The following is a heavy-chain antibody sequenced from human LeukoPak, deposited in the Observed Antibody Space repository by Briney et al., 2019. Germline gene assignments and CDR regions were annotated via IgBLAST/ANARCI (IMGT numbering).Heavy chain of an antibody. V-gene: IGHV3-33*01. CDR1: GFTFSNYG. CDR3: ARGVRGSGNFDY. D-gene: IGHD3-10*01. CDR2: IWYDGSKK. Sequence: GRSLRLSCAASGFTFSNYGMHWVRQAPGKGLEWVAVIWYDGSKKYYADSVKGRFTISRDNSKNTLYLQMNSLRAEDTAVYYCARGVRGSGNFDYWGQGTLVTVSS. J-gene: IGHJ4*02.